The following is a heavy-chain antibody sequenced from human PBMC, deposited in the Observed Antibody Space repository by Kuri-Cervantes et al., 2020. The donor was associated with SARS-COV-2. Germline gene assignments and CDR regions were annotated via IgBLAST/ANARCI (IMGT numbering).Heavy chain of an antibody. CDR3: ARDHVGVHDS. V-gene: IGHV3-30-3*01. J-gene: IGHJ4*02. D-gene: IGHD2-8*01. Sequence: GGSLRLSCAASGFTFSTYAMHWVRQAPGKGLEWVAIISYDGSNKYFADSVKGRFTISRDNSKNTLYLQMNSLRAEDTAMYYCARDHVGVHDSWGQGTLVTVSS. CDR1: GFTFSTYA. CDR2: ISYDGSNK.